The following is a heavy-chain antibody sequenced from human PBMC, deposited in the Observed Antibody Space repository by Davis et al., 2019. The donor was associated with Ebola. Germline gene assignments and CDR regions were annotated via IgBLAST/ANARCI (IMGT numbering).Heavy chain of an antibody. D-gene: IGHD1-26*01. CDR2: IRNKANTYTI. V-gene: IGHV3-72*01. Sequence: GESLKISCAASGITFSDHYMDWVRQGPGKGLEWVARIRNKANTYTIEYAASVKGRFTISRDDSKDSLYLQMNGLKTEDTAVYYCARATSGTYLLNYWGQGTLVTVSS. CDR3: ARATSGTYLLNY. CDR1: GITFSDHY. J-gene: IGHJ4*02.